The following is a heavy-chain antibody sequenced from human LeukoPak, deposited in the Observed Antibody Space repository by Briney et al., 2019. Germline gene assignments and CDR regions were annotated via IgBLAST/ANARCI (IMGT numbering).Heavy chain of an antibody. Sequence: GGSLRLSCAASGFNFNNYGLIWVRQAPGKRLEWVSAISNDGGGTQYADFVEGRFTISRDNSKNTLFLQMSSLRAEDTALYYCAKGSSGYFADLWGQGTLVTVSS. CDR1: GFNFNNYG. J-gene: IGHJ5*02. D-gene: IGHD3-22*01. CDR2: ISNDGGGT. V-gene: IGHV3-23*01. CDR3: AKGSSGYFADL.